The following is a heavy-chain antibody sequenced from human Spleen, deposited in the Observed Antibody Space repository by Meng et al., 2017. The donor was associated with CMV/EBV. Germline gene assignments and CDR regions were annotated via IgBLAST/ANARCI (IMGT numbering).Heavy chain of an antibody. Sequence: SETLSLTCTVSGYSISRGYYWGWIRQPPGKGLEWIASIYRSGSSYYNPSLRSRVTISVDTSKNQFSLKLSSVTAADTAVYYCAREGTGQSSGAFDIWGQGTMVTVSS. CDR2: IYRSGSS. V-gene: IGHV4-38-2*02. J-gene: IGHJ3*02. CDR1: GYSISRGYY. CDR3: AREGTGQSSGAFDI. D-gene: IGHD3-10*01.